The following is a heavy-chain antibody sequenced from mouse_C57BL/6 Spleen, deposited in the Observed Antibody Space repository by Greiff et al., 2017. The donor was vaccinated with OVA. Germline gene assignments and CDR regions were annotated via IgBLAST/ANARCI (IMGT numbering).Heavy chain of an antibody. V-gene: IGHV5-12*01. J-gene: IGHJ4*01. Sequence: EVHLVESGGGLVQPGGSLKLSCAASGFTFSDYYMYWVRQTPEKRLAWVAYISNGGGSTYYPDTVKGRFTISRDTAKNTLYLQRSRLKSEDTAMYYWARGLRKAMDYWGQGTSVTVSS. CDR3: ARGLRKAMDY. D-gene: IGHD2-4*01. CDR2: ISNGGGST. CDR1: GFTFSDYY.